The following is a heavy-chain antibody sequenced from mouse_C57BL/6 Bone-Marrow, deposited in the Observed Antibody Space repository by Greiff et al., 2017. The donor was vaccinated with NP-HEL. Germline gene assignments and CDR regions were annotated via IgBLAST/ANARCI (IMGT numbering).Heavy chain of an antibody. Sequence: EVKLMESGGGLVQPKGSLKLSCAASGFSFNTYAMNWVRQAPGKGLEWVARIRSKSNNYATYYADSVKDRFTISRDDSESMLYLQMNNLKTEDTAMYYCVRQEDYDDAMDYWGQGTSVTVSS. D-gene: IGHD2-4*01. J-gene: IGHJ4*01. CDR2: IRSKSNNYAT. V-gene: IGHV10-1*01. CDR1: GFSFNTYA. CDR3: VRQEDYDDAMDY.